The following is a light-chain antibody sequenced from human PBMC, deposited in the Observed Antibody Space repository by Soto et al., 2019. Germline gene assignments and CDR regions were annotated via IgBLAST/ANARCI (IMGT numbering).Light chain of an antibody. CDR2: SAS. V-gene: IGKV3-15*01. J-gene: IGKJ1*01. Sequence: EIEMTQSPATLSLSPGQIATLSCRSIQSVSSKLAWYQQRPGQAPRLLIYSASTRATGIPARFSGSGSGKEFTITISSLQSEDFAVYYCHQYNHWITSTFGQGTNVDIK. CDR1: QSVSSK. CDR3: HQYNHWITST.